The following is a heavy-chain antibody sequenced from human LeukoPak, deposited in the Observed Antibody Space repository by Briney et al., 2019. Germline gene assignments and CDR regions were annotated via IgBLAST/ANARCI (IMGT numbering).Heavy chain of an antibody. J-gene: IGHJ4*02. Sequence: GGSLRLSCAASGFTFSTYVMSWVRQAPGKGLEWVSGISGSGAGTYYADSVKGRFTISRDNSKNTLYLQMNSLRADDTAVYYCAKMVREFYTISYYFDYWGQGTLVTVSS. D-gene: IGHD2-8*01. CDR3: AKMVREFYTISYYFDY. V-gene: IGHV3-23*01. CDR1: GFTFSTYV. CDR2: ISGSGAGT.